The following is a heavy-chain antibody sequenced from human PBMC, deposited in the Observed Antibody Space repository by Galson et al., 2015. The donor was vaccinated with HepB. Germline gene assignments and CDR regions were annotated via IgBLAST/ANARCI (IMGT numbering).Heavy chain of an antibody. J-gene: IGHJ2*01. CDR3: ARDGTPTYGGVVTAIPSPGYFDL. CDR1: GGSISSGGYY. V-gene: IGHV4-31*03. D-gene: IGHD2-21*02. Sequence: TLSLTCTVSGGSISSGGYYWSWIRQHPGKGLEWIGYIYYSGSTYYNPSLKSRVTISVDTSKNQFSLKLSSVTAADTAVYYCARDGTPTYGGVVTAIPSPGYFDLWGRGTLVTVSS. CDR2: IYYSGST.